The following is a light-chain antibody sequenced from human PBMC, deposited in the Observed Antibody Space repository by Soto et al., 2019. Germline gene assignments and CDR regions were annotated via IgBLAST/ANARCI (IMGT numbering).Light chain of an antibody. V-gene: IGKV3-15*01. CDR2: SAS. J-gene: IGKJ1*01. CDR3: QQYDSWPRS. CDR1: QSVNNH. Sequence: IVVTQSPATLSVSPGERATLSCRATQSVNNHLAWYQERPGQVPRLLIHSASTRATGIPARFSASGSGTEFTLSISSLQSEDYATYYCQQYDSWPRSFGQGTKVEIK.